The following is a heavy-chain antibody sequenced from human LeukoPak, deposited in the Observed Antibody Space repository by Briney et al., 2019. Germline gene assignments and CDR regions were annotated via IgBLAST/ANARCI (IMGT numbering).Heavy chain of an antibody. Sequence: GGSLRLSCAASGFTFSSYSMNWVRQAPGKGLEWVSSISSSSSYIYYADSVKGRFTISRDSAKNSLYLQMNSLRAEDTAVYYCARDFQYYDILTGYFPFDYWGQGTLVTVSS. D-gene: IGHD3-9*01. J-gene: IGHJ4*02. CDR1: GFTFSSYS. CDR2: ISSSSSYI. CDR3: ARDFQYYDILTGYFPFDY. V-gene: IGHV3-21*01.